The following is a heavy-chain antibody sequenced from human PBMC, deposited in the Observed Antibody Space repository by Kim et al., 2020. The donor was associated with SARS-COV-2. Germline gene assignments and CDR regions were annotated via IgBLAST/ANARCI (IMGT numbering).Heavy chain of an antibody. V-gene: IGHV3-33*01. Sequence: GGSLRLSCAASGFTFSSYGMHWVRQAPGKGLEWVAVIWYDGSNKYYADSVKGRFTISRDNSKNTLYLKMNSLRAEDTAVYYCARQLYSYGYGYAFDIWGQGIMVTVAS. D-gene: IGHD5-18*01. CDR3: ARQLYSYGYGYAFDI. CDR1: GFTFSSYG. J-gene: IGHJ3*02. CDR2: IWYDGSNK.